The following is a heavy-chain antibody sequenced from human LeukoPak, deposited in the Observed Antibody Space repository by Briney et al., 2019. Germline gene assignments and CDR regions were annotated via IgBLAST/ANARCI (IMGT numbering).Heavy chain of an antibody. CDR2: INHSGST. CDR1: GGSFSGYY. Sequence: SETLSLTCAVYGGSFSGYYWSWIRQPPGKGLQWIGQINHSGSTNYNPSLKSRVTISVDTSKNQFSLKLSSVTAADTAVYYCARGAGGATTDYWGQGTLVSVSS. J-gene: IGHJ4*02. CDR3: ARGAGGATTDY. V-gene: IGHV4-34*01. D-gene: IGHD1-26*01.